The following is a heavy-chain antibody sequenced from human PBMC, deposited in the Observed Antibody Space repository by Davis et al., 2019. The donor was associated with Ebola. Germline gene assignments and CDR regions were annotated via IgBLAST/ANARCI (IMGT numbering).Heavy chain of an antibody. D-gene: IGHD3-16*01. CDR2: INTDGSEK. V-gene: IGHV3-7*03. CDR3: ARDPFWGALDY. CDR1: GFSFSNSW. J-gene: IGHJ4*02. Sequence: ESLKISCIGSGFSFSNSWMGWVRQAPGKGLEWVAKINTDGSEKHYVDSLEGRFTVSRDNARNSVFLQMTSLRVDDTATYFCARDPFWGALDYWGQGALVTVSS.